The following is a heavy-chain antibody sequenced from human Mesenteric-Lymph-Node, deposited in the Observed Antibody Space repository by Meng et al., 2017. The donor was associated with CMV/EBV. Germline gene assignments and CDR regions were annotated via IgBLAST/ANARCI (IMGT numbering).Heavy chain of an antibody. D-gene: IGHD3-10*01. V-gene: IGHV3-30*02. Sequence: GGSLRLSCAASGFSLSSHGMHWVRQAPGKGLEWVAFVQYDGIQIWYAGSVKGRFTISRDNSKNTVFLQMNSLRTEDTAVYYCARDRGSYYYYGMDVWGQGTTVTVSS. CDR3: ARDRGSYYYYGMDV. CDR2: VQYDGIQI. CDR1: GFSLSSHG. J-gene: IGHJ6*02.